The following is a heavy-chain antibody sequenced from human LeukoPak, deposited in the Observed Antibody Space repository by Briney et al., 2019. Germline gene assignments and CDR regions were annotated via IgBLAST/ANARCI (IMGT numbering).Heavy chain of an antibody. CDR2: INPSGGNT. D-gene: IGHD3-22*01. V-gene: IGHV1-46*01. CDR1: GYTFTGYY. J-gene: IGHJ5*02. CDR3: ARGPSYYYDSSGYNNWFDP. Sequence: GASVKVSCKASGYTFTGYYMHWVRQAPGQGLEWMGIINPSGGNTSYAQKFQGRVTMTRDPSTSTAYMELSRLRYDATAVYYCARGPSYYYDSSGYNNWFDPWGQGTMVTVSS.